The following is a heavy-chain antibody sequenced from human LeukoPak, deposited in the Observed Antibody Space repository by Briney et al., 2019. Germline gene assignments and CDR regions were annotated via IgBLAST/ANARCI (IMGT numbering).Heavy chain of an antibody. CDR3: ARGTSGFDI. D-gene: IGHD1-14*01. CDR1: GYTFTGYY. V-gene: IGHV1-2*02. Sequence: GASVKVSCKASGYTFTGYYIHWVRQAPGQGLEWVGWINSNSGGTNFAQKFQGRVTMTRDTSISTAYMELSRLRSDDTAAYYCARGTSGFDIWGQGTMVTVSS. J-gene: IGHJ3*02. CDR2: INSNSGGT.